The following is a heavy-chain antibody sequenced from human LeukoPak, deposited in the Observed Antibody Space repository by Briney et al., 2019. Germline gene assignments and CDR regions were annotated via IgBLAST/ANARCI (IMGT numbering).Heavy chain of an antibody. CDR1: GFTFSSYS. Sequence: GGSLRLSCAASGFTFSSYSMNWVRQAPGKGLEWVSSISSSSSYIYYADSVKGRFTISRDNAKNPLYLQMNSLRAEDTAVYYCARDEWQGCSSTSCYVGAFDIWGQGTMVTVSS. CDR3: ARDEWQGCSSTSCYVGAFDI. V-gene: IGHV3-21*01. J-gene: IGHJ3*02. D-gene: IGHD2-2*01. CDR2: ISSSSSYI.